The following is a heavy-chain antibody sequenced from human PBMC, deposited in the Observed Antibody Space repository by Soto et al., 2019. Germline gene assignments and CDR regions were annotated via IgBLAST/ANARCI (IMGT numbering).Heavy chain of an antibody. V-gene: IGHV3-49*03. CDR3: TRVPQEGGDCCDAFDI. J-gene: IGHJ3*02. Sequence: GGSLRLSCTASGFTFGDYAMSWFRQAPGKGLEWVGFIRSKAYGGTTEYAASVKGRFTISRDDSKSIAYLQMNSLKTEDTAVYYCTRVPQEGGDCCDAFDIWGQGTMVTVSS. CDR1: GFTFGDYA. D-gene: IGHD2-21*01. CDR2: IRSKAYGGTT.